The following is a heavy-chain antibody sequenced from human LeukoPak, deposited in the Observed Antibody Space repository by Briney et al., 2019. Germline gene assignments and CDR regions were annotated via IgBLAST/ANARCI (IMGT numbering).Heavy chain of an antibody. CDR3: ARGVHKFYYDSSDYQPFAFDI. CDR1: GYIFTSYF. CDR2: INPSGGST. V-gene: IGHV1-46*01. D-gene: IGHD3-22*01. J-gene: IGHJ3*02. Sequence: ASVMVSCKASGYIFTSYFLYWVRQAPGQGLEWMGLINPSGGSTRYAQKFQGRVTMTRDTSTSTVYMELSSLRSEDTAVYYCARGVHKFYYDSSDYQPFAFDIWGQGTMATISS.